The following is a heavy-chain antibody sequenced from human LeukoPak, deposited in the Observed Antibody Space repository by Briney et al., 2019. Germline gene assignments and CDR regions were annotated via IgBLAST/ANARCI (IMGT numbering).Heavy chain of an antibody. CDR1: GYTFTGYY. Sequence: ASVKVPCKASGYTFTGYYMHWVRQAPGQGLEWMGWINPNSGGTNYAQKFQGRVTMTRDTSISTAYMELSRLRSDDTAVYYCARETTYYYYYYMDVWGKGTTVTVSS. D-gene: IGHD4-11*01. CDR3: ARETTYYYYYYMDV. J-gene: IGHJ6*03. CDR2: INPNSGGT. V-gene: IGHV1-2*02.